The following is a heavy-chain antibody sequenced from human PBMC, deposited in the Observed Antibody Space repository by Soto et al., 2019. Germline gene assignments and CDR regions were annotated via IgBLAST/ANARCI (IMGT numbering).Heavy chain of an antibody. CDR3: TRGYCSGGSCYVSFNYYYGMDV. CDR2: IRSKANSYAT. J-gene: IGHJ6*01. D-gene: IGHD2-15*01. V-gene: IGHV3-73*02. Sequence: EVQLVESGGGLVQPGGSLKLSCAASGFTFSGSAMHWVRQASGKGLEWVGRIRSKANSYATAYAASVKGRFTISRDDSKNTAYLQMNSLKTEDTAVYYCTRGYCSGGSCYVSFNYYYGMDVW. CDR1: GFTFSGSA.